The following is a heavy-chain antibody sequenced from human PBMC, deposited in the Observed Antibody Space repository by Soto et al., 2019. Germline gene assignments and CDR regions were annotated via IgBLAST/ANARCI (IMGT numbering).Heavy chain of an antibody. D-gene: IGHD3-10*01. Sequence: GGSLRLSCAASGFTFSSYAMSWVRQAPGKGLEWVSAISGSGGSTYYADSVKGRFTISRDNSKNTLYLQMKSLRAEDTAVYSCAKVRGSRGGAFDIWGQGTMVTVSS. CDR3: AKVRGSRGGAFDI. CDR1: GFTFSSYA. V-gene: IGHV3-23*01. J-gene: IGHJ3*02. CDR2: ISGSGGST.